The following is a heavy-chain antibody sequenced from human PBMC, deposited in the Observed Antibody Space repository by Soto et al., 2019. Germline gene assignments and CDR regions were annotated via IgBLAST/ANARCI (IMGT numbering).Heavy chain of an antibody. CDR2: IKSKTDGGTT. Sequence: SVSNAWMNWVRQAPGKGLEWVGRIKSKTDGGTTDYAAPVKGRFTISRDDSKNTLYLQMNSLKTEDTAVYYCTTVTVAGREGTVDSWGQGTLVTVSS. CDR3: TTVTVAGREGTVDS. CDR1: SVSNAW. J-gene: IGHJ4*02. V-gene: IGHV3-15*07. D-gene: IGHD6-19*01.